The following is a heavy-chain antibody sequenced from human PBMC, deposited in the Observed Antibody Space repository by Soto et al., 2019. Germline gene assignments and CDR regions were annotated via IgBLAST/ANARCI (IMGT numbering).Heavy chain of an antibody. D-gene: IGHD5-18*01. CDR1: EFTIDDYG. J-gene: IGHJ4*02. V-gene: IGHV3-9*01. CDR3: TKGGERGYSYGRCEY. Sequence: EVQLVESGGGLVQPGRSLRLSCEASEFTIDDYGMHWVRQVPGKGLEWVAGISWKSDALGYAAPVKGRFTISRDTAKNSLYLQMNSLRAEDTALYYCTKGGERGYSYGRCEYWGQGTLVTVSS. CDR2: ISWKSDAL.